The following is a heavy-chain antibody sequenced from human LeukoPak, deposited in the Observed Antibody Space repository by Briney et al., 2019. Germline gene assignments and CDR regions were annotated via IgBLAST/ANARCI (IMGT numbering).Heavy chain of an antibody. Sequence: GESLKISCKGSGYSFTNYWIGWVRQMPGKGLEWMGIIYPGDSDTRYSPSFQGQVTISADKSISTAYLQWSSLKASDTAMYYCARQRSIYSSGWIYIGSWGQGTLVTVSS. CDR1: GYSFTNYW. D-gene: IGHD6-19*01. J-gene: IGHJ4*02. V-gene: IGHV5-51*01. CDR2: IYPGDSDT. CDR3: ARQRSIYSSGWIYIGS.